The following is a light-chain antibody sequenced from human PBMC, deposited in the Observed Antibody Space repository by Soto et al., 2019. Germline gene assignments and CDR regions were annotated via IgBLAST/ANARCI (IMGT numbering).Light chain of an antibody. J-gene: IGKJ2*01. CDR3: QQYNNWPYT. CDR2: AAS. CDR1: QRVSTN. Sequence: IVMTQSPATLPVSPGERATLSCRATQRVSTNLAWYQQKPGQAPRLLIYAASSRATGVPARFSGSGSGTEFTLTISSLQSEDIALYYCQQYNNWPYTFGQGTRLEVK. V-gene: IGKV3-15*01.